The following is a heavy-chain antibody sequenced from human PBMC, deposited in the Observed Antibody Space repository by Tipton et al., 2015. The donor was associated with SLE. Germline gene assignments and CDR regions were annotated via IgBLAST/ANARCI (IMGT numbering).Heavy chain of an antibody. CDR2: IYYSGST. V-gene: IGHV4-31*03. CDR3: ATASSSQAYYFDY. CDR1: GGSISSSSYY. D-gene: IGHD6-6*01. Sequence: TLSLTCTVSGGSISSSSYYWSWIRQHPGKGLEWIGYIYYSGSTYYNPSLKSRVTISVDTSKNQFSLKLSSVTAADTAVYYCATASSSQAYYFDYWGQGTLVTVSS. J-gene: IGHJ4*02.